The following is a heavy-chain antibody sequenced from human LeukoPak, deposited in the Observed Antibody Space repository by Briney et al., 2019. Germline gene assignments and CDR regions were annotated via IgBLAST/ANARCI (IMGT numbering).Heavy chain of an antibody. CDR3: ATVSGYSYENYYYGMDV. V-gene: IGHV1-24*01. J-gene: IGHJ6*02. CDR1: GYTLTELS. CDR2: FDPEDGET. Sequence: ASVKVSCKVSGYTLTELSMHWVRQAPGKGLEWMGGFDPEDGETIYAQKFQGRVTMTEDTSTDTAYMELSSLRSEDTAVYYCATVSGYSYENYYYGMDVWGQGTTVTVSS. D-gene: IGHD5-18*01.